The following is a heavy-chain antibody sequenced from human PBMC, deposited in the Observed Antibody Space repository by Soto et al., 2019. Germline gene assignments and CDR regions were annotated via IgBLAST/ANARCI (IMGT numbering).Heavy chain of an antibody. CDR1: GGSFSGYY. CDR3: ARGLAVLH. J-gene: IGHJ4*02. D-gene: IGHD6-19*01. CDR2: INHSGST. Sequence: QVQLQQWGAGLLKPSETLSLTCAVYGGSFSGYYWSWIRQAPGKGLEWIGEINHSGSTNYNPSLKSRVTISVDTSKNQFSLKLSSVTAADTAVYYCARGLAVLHWGQGTLVTVSS. V-gene: IGHV4-34*01.